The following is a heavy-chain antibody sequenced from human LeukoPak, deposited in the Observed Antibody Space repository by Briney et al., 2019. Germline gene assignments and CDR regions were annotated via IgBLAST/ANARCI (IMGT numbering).Heavy chain of an antibody. CDR1: GFTFISYS. Sequence: GGSLRLFCAASGFTFISYSMNWVRQAPGKGLEWVSSISTGSSFIYYADSVKGRFTISRDIAKNSLYLQMNSLRAEDTAVYYCARTDYYDKSIYHWGQGTLVTVSS. CDR2: ISTGSSFI. CDR3: ARTDYYDKSIYH. V-gene: IGHV3-21*01. D-gene: IGHD3-22*01. J-gene: IGHJ5*02.